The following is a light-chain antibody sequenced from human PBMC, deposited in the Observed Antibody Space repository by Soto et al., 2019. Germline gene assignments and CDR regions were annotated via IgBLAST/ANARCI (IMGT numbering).Light chain of an antibody. V-gene: IGLV2-14*01. J-gene: IGLJ1*01. CDR1: SSDIGAYND. CDR3: NSYITRINSV. Sequence: QSVLTQPASVSGSPGQSITISCTGTSSDIGAYNDVSWYKQHPGNAPNLLIYEVTNLPSLVSDRFSGSKSGNTASLTISVLLAEDEANYYGNSYITRINSVVGTGTKGSVL. CDR2: EVT.